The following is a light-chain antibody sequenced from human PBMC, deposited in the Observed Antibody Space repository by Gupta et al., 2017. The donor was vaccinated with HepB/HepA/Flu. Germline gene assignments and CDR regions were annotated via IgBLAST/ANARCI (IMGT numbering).Light chain of an antibody. V-gene: IGLV8-61*01. CDR2: NTN. CDR1: SGSVSTNYY. CDR3: VLYMGSGISV. J-gene: IGLJ2*01. Sequence: QPVVTQEPSFSVSPGGTVTLTCGLSSGSVSTNYYPSWYQQTPGQAPRTLIYNTNTRSSGVPDRFSGSIFGNTAALTITGAQADDESDYYCVLYMGSGISVFGGGTKLTVL.